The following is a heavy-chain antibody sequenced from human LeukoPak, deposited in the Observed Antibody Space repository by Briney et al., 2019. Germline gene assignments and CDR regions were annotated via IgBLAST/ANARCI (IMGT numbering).Heavy chain of an antibody. CDR3: AGSSDGYNPQNWFDP. Sequence: GASVKVSCTASGGTFSSYAISWVRQAPGQGLKWMGGIIPIFGTANYAQKFQGRVTITADKSTNTAYMELGSLRSEATAVYYCAGSSDGYNPQNWFDPWGQGTLVTVSS. V-gene: IGHV1-69*06. CDR1: GGTFSSYA. CDR2: IIPIFGTA. J-gene: IGHJ5*02. D-gene: IGHD5-24*01.